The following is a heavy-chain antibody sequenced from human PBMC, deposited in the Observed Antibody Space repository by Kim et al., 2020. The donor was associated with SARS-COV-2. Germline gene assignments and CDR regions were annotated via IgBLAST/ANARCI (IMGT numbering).Heavy chain of an antibody. D-gene: IGHD3-10*01. CDR3: AQFGELKGLGY. J-gene: IGHJ4*02. Sequence: RYSPSFQGQVTISADKSINTAYLQWSSLKASDTAMYYCAQFGELKGLGYWGQGTLVTVSS. V-gene: IGHV5-51*01.